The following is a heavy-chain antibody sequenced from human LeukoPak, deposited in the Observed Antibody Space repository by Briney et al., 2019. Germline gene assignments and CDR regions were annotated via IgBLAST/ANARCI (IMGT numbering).Heavy chain of an antibody. Sequence: GGSLRLSCAASGFTFSTYGMHWVRQAPGKGLEWVSVIYSGGSTYYADSVKGRFTISRDNSKNTLYLQMNSLRAEDTAVYYCASEVVVTAIPAAFDIWGQGTMVTVSS. CDR3: ASEVVVTAIPAAFDI. V-gene: IGHV3-66*01. CDR2: IYSGGST. D-gene: IGHD2-21*02. J-gene: IGHJ3*02. CDR1: GFTFSTYG.